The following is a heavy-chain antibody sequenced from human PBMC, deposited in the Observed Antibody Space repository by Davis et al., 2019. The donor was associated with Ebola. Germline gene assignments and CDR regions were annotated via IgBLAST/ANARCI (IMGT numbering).Heavy chain of an antibody. CDR1: GGSISSSSYY. D-gene: IGHD6-13*01. CDR2: IYYSGST. CDR3: AGVTSLGAFDI. Sequence: MPGGPLRLSCTVSGGSISSSSYYWGWIRQPPGKGLEWIGSIYYSGSTYYNPSLKSRVTISVDTSKNQFSLKLSSVTAADTAVYYCAGVTSLGAFDIWGQGTMVTVSS. V-gene: IGHV4-39*07. J-gene: IGHJ3*02.